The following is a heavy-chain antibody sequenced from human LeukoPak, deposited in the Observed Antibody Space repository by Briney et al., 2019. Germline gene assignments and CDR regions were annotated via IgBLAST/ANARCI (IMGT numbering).Heavy chain of an antibody. J-gene: IGHJ4*02. V-gene: IGHV3-11*01. CDR2: ISSSGSTI. CDR3: AKVWGYCSGGSCYENYYFDY. D-gene: IGHD2-15*01. CDR1: GFTFSDYY. Sequence: GGSLRLSCAASGFTFSDYYMSWIRQASGKGLEWVSYISSSGSTIYYADSVKGRFTISRDNSKNTLYLQMNSLRAEDTAVYYCAKVWGYCSGGSCYENYYFDYWGQGTLVTVSS.